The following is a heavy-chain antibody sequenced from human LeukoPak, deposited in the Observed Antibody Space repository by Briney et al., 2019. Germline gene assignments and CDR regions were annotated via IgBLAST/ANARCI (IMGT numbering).Heavy chain of an antibody. D-gene: IGHD2-2*01. CDR2: IYHSGST. CDR3: ARDRGGAAASYWFDP. Sequence: SETLSLTCTVSTYSISSGYYWGWIRQPPGKGLEWIGSIYHSGSTYYNPSLKSRVTISVDTSKNQFSLKLSSVTAADTAVYYCARDRGGAAASYWFDPWGQGTLVTVSS. V-gene: IGHV4-38-2*02. CDR1: TYSISSGYY. J-gene: IGHJ5*02.